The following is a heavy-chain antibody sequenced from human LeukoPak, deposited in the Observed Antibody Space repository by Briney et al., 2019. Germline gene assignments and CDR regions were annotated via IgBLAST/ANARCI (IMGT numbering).Heavy chain of an antibody. CDR3: AKARAMFGELLFDP. CDR1: GFTVSSSG. J-gene: IGHJ5*02. Sequence: PGGSLRLSCAASGFTVSSSGMHWVRQAPGKGLEWVAFIRYDGSNKYYADSVKGRFTISRDNSKNTLYLQMNSLRAEDTAVYYCAKARAMFGELLFDPWGQGTLVTVSS. D-gene: IGHD3-10*02. CDR2: IRYDGSNK. V-gene: IGHV3-30*02.